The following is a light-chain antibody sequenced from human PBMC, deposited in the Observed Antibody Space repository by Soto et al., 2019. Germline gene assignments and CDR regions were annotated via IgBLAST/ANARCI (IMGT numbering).Light chain of an antibody. J-gene: IGKJ5*01. CDR3: QQSYSTPRT. CDR1: QSIRSY. Sequence: DIQMTQSPSSLSASVGDRVTITCRPSQSIRSYLNWYQQKQGKAPKIXINAASSLQSGVPSRFSGSGSGTDFTLTISSLQPEDFATYYCQQSYSTPRTFGQGTRLEIK. V-gene: IGKV1-39*01. CDR2: AAS.